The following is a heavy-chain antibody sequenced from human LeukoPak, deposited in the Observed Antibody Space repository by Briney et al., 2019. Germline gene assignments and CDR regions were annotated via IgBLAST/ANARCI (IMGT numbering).Heavy chain of an antibody. CDR3: ARGGAGYYYDSSGYEF. V-gene: IGHV1-46*01. CDR1: GYTFTSYY. CDR2: INPSGGST. Sequence: EASVKVSCKASGYTFTSYYMHWVRQAPGQGLEWMGIINPSGGSTSYAQKFQGRVTMTRDTSTSTVYMELSSLRSEDTAVYYCARGGAGYYYDSSGYEFWGQGTLVTVSS. J-gene: IGHJ4*02. D-gene: IGHD3-22*01.